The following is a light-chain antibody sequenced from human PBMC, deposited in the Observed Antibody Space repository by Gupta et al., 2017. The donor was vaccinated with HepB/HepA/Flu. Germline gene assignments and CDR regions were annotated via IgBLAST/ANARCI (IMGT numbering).Light chain of an antibody. CDR1: KLGDKY. CDR3: QAWDSSTAV. J-gene: IGLJ2*01. Sequence: SSELTQPPSVSVSPGQTASITCSGDKLGDKYACWYQQKPGQSPVLVIYQDSKRPAGSPERFSGSNSGNTATLTISGTQARDEADYYCQAWDSSTAVFGGGTKLTVL. V-gene: IGLV3-1*01. CDR2: QDS.